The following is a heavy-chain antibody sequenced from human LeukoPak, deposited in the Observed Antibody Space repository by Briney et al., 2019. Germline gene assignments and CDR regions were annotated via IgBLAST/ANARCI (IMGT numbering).Heavy chain of an antibody. J-gene: IGHJ4*02. CDR3: ARVGPEKAFDY. CDR1: GFTLSSFS. D-gene: IGHD1-14*01. Sequence: PGGSLRLSCAASGFTLSSFSMPWVRQSPARGLEYVSAINYKGSTTYYADSVKGSFTISRDNSKNALYLQMASLRDDDMVVYYCARVGPEKAFDYWGQGTLVTVSS. V-gene: IGHV3-64*02. CDR2: INYKGSTT.